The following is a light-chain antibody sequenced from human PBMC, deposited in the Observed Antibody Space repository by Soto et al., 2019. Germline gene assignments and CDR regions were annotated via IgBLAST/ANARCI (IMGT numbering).Light chain of an antibody. V-gene: IGKV1-5*03. J-gene: IGKJ1*01. CDR1: QSIDSW. CDR3: QHYKSYPWT. Sequence: DIQMTQSPSTMSASVGDRVTITCRASQSIDSWLAWYQQKPGKAPKSLMYKASNLESGVPSRFSGSGSETEFTLTISSLQPDDFAIYYCQHYKSYPWTFGQGTKVDIK. CDR2: KAS.